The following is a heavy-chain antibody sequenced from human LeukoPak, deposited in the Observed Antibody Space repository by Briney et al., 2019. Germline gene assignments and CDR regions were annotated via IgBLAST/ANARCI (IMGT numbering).Heavy chain of an antibody. V-gene: IGHV1-2*02. D-gene: IGHD5-18*01. J-gene: IGHJ4*02. CDR2: INPNSGGT. CDR3: ARVDTAMVAGGGDY. Sequence: GASVKVSCKASGYSFTGYYMHWVRQAPGQGLEWMGWINPNSGGTKYAQKFKGRVTMTRDTSISTAYMELSRLRYDDTAVYYCARVDTAMVAGGGDYWGQGTLVTVSS. CDR1: GYSFTGYY.